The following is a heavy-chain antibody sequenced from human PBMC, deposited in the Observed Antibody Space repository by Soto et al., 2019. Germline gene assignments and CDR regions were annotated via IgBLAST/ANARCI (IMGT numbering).Heavy chain of an antibody. CDR1: GYRFFAFG. D-gene: IGHD3-10*01. Sequence: QVQLVQSGAEVAKPGASVKVSCKTSGYRFFAFGISWVRQVPGQGLEWLGWSVPGRGNTDYARNFQDRFTVTTDRSTNSSYIELRSLTPGDTALYYCATVAGNGSGRRYFDKWGQGPLVTVSS. J-gene: IGHJ4*02. V-gene: IGHV1-18*01. CDR3: ATVAGNGSGRRYFDK. CDR2: SVPGRGNT.